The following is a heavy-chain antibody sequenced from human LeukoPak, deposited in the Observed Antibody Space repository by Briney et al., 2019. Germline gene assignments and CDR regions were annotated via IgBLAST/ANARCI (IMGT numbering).Heavy chain of an antibody. J-gene: IGHJ4*02. CDR2: VYHSGAT. V-gene: IGHV4-4*02. CDR1: GGSTSSSNW. Sequence: SGTLSLTCTVSGGSTSSSNWWSWVRQPPGKGLEWIGEVYHSGATNYNPSLRSRVTISADRSSNQFSLRLNSVTAADTAVFYCARGEGYGSGTVHFDYWGRGILVTVSS. D-gene: IGHD3-10*01. CDR3: ARGEGYGSGTVHFDY.